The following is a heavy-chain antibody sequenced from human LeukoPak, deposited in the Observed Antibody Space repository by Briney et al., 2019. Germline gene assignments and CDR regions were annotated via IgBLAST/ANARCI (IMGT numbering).Heavy chain of an antibody. Sequence: GESLKISCKGSGYTFTGYYMHWVRQAPGQGLEWMGWINPNSGGTNYAQKFQGWVTMTRDTSISTAYMELSRLRSDDTAVYYCARTEREESYGSGSYPHPPFDYWGQGTLVTVSS. CDR3: ARTEREESYGSGSYPHPPFDY. CDR1: GYTFTGYY. J-gene: IGHJ4*02. D-gene: IGHD3-10*01. V-gene: IGHV1-2*04. CDR2: INPNSGGT.